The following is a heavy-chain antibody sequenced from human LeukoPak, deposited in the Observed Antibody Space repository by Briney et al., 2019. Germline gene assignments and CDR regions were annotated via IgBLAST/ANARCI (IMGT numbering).Heavy chain of an antibody. Sequence: SETLSLTCTVSGGSISSSSYYWGWIRQPPGKGLEWIGIIYYSGSTYYNPSLKSRVTISVDTSKNQFSLKLRSVTAADTAVYYCARREVGALYWGQGTLVTVSS. D-gene: IGHD1-26*01. V-gene: IGHV4-39*01. J-gene: IGHJ4*02. CDR3: ARREVGALY. CDR2: IYYSGST. CDR1: GGSISSSSYY.